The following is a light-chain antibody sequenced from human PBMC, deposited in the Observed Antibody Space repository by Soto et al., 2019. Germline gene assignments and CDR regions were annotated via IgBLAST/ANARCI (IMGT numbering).Light chain of an antibody. J-gene: IGKJ2*01. V-gene: IGKV1-39*01. CDR1: QTFNNY. CDR3: QQSYTSQQT. CDR2: AAT. Sequence: DIQMPQSPSSLSASVGDTVSITCRAGQTFNNYLNWYQHKPGKVPKLLIYAATALQCGVPSRFSASASGTDFTLTIINVQPEDCGTYYCQQSYTSQQTFGQGTKVDIK.